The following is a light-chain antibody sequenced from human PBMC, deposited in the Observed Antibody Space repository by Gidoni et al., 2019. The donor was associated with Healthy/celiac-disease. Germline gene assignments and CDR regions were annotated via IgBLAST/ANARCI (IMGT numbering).Light chain of an antibody. CDR1: QDISNY. CDR2: DAS. Sequence: DIQMTQSPSSLSASVGDRVTITCQPSQDISNYLNWYQQKPGKAPKRLIYDASNLETGVPSRFSGSGSGTDFTFTSSSLQPEDIATYYCQQYDNLPPNTFXPXTKVDIK. J-gene: IGKJ3*01. CDR3: QQYDNLPPNT. V-gene: IGKV1-33*01.